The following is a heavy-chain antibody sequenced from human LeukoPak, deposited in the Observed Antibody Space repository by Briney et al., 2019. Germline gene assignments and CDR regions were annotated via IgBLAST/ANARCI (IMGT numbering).Heavy chain of an antibody. CDR2: IIPIFGTA. Sequence: GASVKVSCKASGGTFSSYAISWVRQAPGQGLEWMGGIIPIFGTANYAQKFQGRVTITANESTSTAYMELSSLRSEDTAVYYCARVPMSSSWFFDYWGQGTLVTVSS. D-gene: IGHD6-13*01. V-gene: IGHV1-69*01. CDR1: GGTFSSYA. CDR3: ARVPMSSSWFFDY. J-gene: IGHJ4*02.